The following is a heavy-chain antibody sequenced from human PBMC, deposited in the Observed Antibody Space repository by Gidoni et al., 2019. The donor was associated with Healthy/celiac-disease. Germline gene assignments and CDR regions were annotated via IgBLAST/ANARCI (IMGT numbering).Heavy chain of an antibody. CDR1: GFTFSSYG. Sequence: QVQLVESGGVVVQPGRSLRLSCSASGFTFSSYGMPWVRQAPGKGLEWVAVIWYDGSNKYYADSVKGRFTISRDNSKNTLYLQMNSLRAEDTAVYYCAREANYYDSSGYYLWGAFDIWGQGTMVTVSS. J-gene: IGHJ3*02. D-gene: IGHD3-22*01. V-gene: IGHV3-33*01. CDR2: IWYDGSNK. CDR3: AREANYYDSSGYYLWGAFDI.